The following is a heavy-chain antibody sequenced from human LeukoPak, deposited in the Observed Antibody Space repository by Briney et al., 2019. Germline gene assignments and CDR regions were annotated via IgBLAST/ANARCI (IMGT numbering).Heavy chain of an antibody. CDR3: AKDIGYSSSWYGMDV. CDR2: IWYDGSNK. CDR1: GFTFSSYG. D-gene: IGHD6-13*01. J-gene: IGHJ6*04. V-gene: IGHV3-30*02. Sequence: GGSLRLSCAASGFTFSSYGMHWVRQAPGKGLEWVAVIWYDGSNKYYADSVKGRFTISRDNSKNTLYLQMNSLRAEDTALYYCAKDIGYSSSWYGMDVWGKGTTVTVSS.